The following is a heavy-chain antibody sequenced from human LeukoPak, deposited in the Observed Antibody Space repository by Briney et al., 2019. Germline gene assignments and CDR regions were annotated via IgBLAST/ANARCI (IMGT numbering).Heavy chain of an antibody. CDR1: GGSFSGYY. V-gene: IGHV4-34*01. Sequence: KASETLSLTCAVYGGSFSGYYWSWIRQPPGKGLEWIGEINHSGSTNYNPSLKSRVTISVDTSENQFSLKLSSVTAADTAVYYCARGLNYYYYDSSGYGAYYYYYYMDVWGKGTTVTVSS. CDR3: ARGLNYYYYDSSGYGAYYYYYYMDV. D-gene: IGHD3-22*01. J-gene: IGHJ6*03. CDR2: INHSGST.